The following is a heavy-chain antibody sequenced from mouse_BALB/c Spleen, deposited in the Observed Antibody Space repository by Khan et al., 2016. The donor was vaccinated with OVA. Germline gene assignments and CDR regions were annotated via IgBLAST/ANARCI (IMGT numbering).Heavy chain of an antibody. CDR3: ASEQGRYYAMDY. Sequence: EVQLQESGPGLVKPSQSLSLTCTVTGYSITRDYAWNWIRQFPGNKLEWMGYLSTSGSASSTPSVKSRTSFTTDTSKNTFFLQLNSVTTGDTATYYCASEQGRYYAMDYGGQGTSVTVSS. V-gene: IGHV3-2*02. CDR1: GYSITRDYA. J-gene: IGHJ4*01. CDR2: LSTSGSA. D-gene: IGHD4-1*01.